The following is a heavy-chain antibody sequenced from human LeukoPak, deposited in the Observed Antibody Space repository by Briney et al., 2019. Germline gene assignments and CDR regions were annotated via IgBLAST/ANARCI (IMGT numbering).Heavy chain of an antibody. J-gene: IGHJ4*02. D-gene: IGHD5-18*01. CDR2: ISTGSSYK. Sequence: PGGSLRLSCAASGFTFSSYSMNWARQAPGKGLEWVASISTGSSYKYYADLVMGRFTISRDNAENSLYLQMNSLRAEDTAVYFCARDKGGYNYEYYFDSWGQGALVTVSS. CDR3: ARDKGGYNYEYYFDS. V-gene: IGHV3-21*01. CDR1: GFTFSSYS.